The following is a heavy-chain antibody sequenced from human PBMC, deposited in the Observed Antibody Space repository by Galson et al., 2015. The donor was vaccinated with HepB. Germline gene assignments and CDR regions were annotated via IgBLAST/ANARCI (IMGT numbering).Heavy chain of an antibody. Sequence: PALVKPTQTLTLTCTFSGFSLSTRGLSVSWIRQPPGKAPEWLARIDWDDDKYYTTSLRTRLTISKDTSNNQVVLTMTNMDPVDTATYYCARIPPLLFGSGKHYFDYWGQGTLVTVSS. J-gene: IGHJ4*02. CDR2: IDWDDDK. CDR1: GFSLSTRGLS. V-gene: IGHV2-70*11. D-gene: IGHD3-10*01. CDR3: ARIPPLLFGSGKHYFDY.